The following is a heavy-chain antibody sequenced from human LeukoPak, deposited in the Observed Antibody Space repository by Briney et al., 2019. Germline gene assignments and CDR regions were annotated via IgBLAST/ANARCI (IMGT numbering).Heavy chain of an antibody. CDR3: ARAHDGYNYNF. CDR1: GGSISSSSYY. V-gene: IGHV4-39*07. CDR2: IYYSGST. J-gene: IGHJ4*02. Sequence: SETLSLTCTVSGGSISSSSYYWGWIRQPPGKGLEWIGSIYYSGSTYYNPPLKSRVTISVDTSKNQFSLKLSSVTAADTAVYYCARAHDGYNYNFWGQGTLVTVSS. D-gene: IGHD5-24*01.